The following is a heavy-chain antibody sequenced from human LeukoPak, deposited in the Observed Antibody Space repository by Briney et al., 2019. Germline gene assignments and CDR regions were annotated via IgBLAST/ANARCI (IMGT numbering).Heavy chain of an antibody. V-gene: IGHV3-23*01. CDR2: LSGSGGST. CDR3: AKDFPPLLWFGELFFDY. CDR1: GFPFSSYA. Sequence: GGSLRLPCAAPGFPFSSYAMSWVRQAPGKGLEWVSALSGSGGSTNYADSVKGRFTISRHNSKNTLYLQMNSLRAVDTAVYYCAKDFPPLLWFGELFFDYWDQGTVVTVSS. D-gene: IGHD3-10*01. J-gene: IGHJ4*02.